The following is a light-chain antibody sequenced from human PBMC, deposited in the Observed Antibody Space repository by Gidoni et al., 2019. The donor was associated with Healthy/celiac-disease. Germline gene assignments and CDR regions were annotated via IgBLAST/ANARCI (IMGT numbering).Light chain of an antibody. J-gene: IGKJ2*01. Sequence: EIVLTQSPGTLSLSPGERATLSCRASQSVSSSRLLIYGASSRATGIPDRFSGSGSGTDFTLTISRLEPEDFAVYYCQQYGSSTRYTFGQGTKLEIK. CDR2: GAS. CDR1: QSVSSS. CDR3: QQYGSSTRYT. V-gene: IGKV3-20*01.